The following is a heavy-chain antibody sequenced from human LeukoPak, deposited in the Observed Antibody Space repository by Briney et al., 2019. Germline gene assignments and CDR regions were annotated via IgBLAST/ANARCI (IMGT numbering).Heavy chain of an antibody. V-gene: IGHV3-21*01. J-gene: IGHJ6*02. CDR3: AREGTMVRGVITHYYGMDV. D-gene: IGHD3-10*01. CDR1: GFTFCSYS. Sequence: GGSLRLSCAASGFTFCSYSMNWVRQAPGKGLEWVSSISSSSSYIYYADSVKGRFTISRDNAKNSLYLQMNSLRAEDTAVYYCAREGTMVRGVITHYYGMDVWGQGTTVTVSS. CDR2: ISSSSSYI.